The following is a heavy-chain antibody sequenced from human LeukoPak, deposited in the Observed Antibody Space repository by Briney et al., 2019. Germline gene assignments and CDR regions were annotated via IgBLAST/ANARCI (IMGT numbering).Heavy chain of an antibody. D-gene: IGHD3-3*01. CDR1: GGTFSSYA. V-gene: IGHV1-69*13. CDR3: ARGPDYDFWSGYYTVATPQYYYYYMDV. CDR2: IIPIFGTA. J-gene: IGHJ6*03. Sequence: ASVKVSCKASGGTFSSYAISWVRQAPGQGLEWMGGIIPIFGTANYAQKFQGRVTITADESTSTAYMELSSLRSEDTAVYYCARGPDYDFWSGYYTVATPQYYYYYMDVWGKGTTVTVSS.